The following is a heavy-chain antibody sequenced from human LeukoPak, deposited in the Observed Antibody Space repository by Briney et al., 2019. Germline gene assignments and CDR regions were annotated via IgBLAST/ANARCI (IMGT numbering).Heavy chain of an antibody. J-gene: IGHJ3*02. Sequence: GGSLRLSCAASGFTFSSYGMHWVRQAPGKGLEWVAVIWYDGSNKYYADSVKGRFTISRDNSKNTLYLQMNSLRAEDTAVYYCARDPREDGSAFDIWGQGTMVTVSS. CDR3: ARDPREDGSAFDI. V-gene: IGHV3-33*01. D-gene: IGHD1-26*01. CDR1: GFTFSSYG. CDR2: IWYDGSNK.